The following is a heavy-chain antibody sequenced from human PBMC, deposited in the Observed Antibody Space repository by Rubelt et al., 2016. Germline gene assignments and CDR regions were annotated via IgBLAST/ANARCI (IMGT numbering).Heavy chain of an antibody. V-gene: IGHV3-48*02. Sequence: GGSLRLSCAASGFAIPNYGMSWVRQAAGTGLGWVSYISSTITSGNYADSVKGRFTVSRDIAKNSLYLQMNSLRNEDTAVYYFARGVRVLGAADVALDCWGQGTLVTVSS. CDR2: ISSTITSG. CDR3: ARGVRVLGAADVALDC. CDR1: GFAIPNYG. J-gene: IGHJ4*02. D-gene: IGHD3-16*01.